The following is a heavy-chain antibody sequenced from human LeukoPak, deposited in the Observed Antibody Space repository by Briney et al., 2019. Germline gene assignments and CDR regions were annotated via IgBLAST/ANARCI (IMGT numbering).Heavy chain of an antibody. V-gene: IGHV4-34*01. D-gene: IGHD4-17*01. CDR1: GGSFSGYY. CDR2: INHSGST. Sequence: SETLSLTCAVYGGSFSGYYWSWIRQPPGKGLEWIGEINHSGSTNYNPSLKSRVTISVDTSKNQFSLKLSSVTAADTAVYYCARGGEYGDYVSYFDYWGQGTLVTVSS. CDR3: ARGGEYGDYVSYFDY. J-gene: IGHJ4*02.